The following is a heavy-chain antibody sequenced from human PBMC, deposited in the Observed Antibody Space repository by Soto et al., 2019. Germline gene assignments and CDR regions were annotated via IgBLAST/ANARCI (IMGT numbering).Heavy chain of an antibody. Sequence: EVQLVESGGGLVRPGGSLRLSCAASGFTFSSYTMSWVRQAPGKGLEWVSSISSTSTYIVYADSVKGRFTISRDNARNSLYLHVSSVRAEDSAVYYCRREEYGDWGQGTLVTVSS. V-gene: IGHV3-21*01. CDR1: GFTFSSYT. CDR3: RREEYGD. J-gene: IGHJ4*02. CDR2: ISSTSTYI. D-gene: IGHD1-26*01.